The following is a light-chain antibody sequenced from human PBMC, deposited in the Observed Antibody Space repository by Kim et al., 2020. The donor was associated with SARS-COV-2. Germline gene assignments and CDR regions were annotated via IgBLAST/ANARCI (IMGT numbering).Light chain of an antibody. CDR1: QDIRND. CDR2: GAS. CDR3: LQHNSYPIT. Sequence: ASVGDRVPHTCRASQDIRNDLGWYQQSPGRAPKRLIYGASSLQSGVPSRFSGSGSGTEFTLTISSLQPEDFATYFCLQHNSYPITFGQGTRLEIK. J-gene: IGKJ5*01. V-gene: IGKV1-17*01.